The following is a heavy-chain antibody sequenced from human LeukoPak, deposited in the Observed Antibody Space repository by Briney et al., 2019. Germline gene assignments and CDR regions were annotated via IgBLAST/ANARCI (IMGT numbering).Heavy chain of an antibody. Sequence: SVKVSCKASGYTFTSYGISWVRQAPGQGLEWMGRIIPILGIANYAQKFQGRVTITADKSTSTAYMELSSLRSEDTAVYYCAREGRDGYNYFDYWGQGTLVTVSS. D-gene: IGHD5-24*01. J-gene: IGHJ4*02. V-gene: IGHV1-69*04. CDR3: AREGRDGYNYFDY. CDR1: GYTFTSYG. CDR2: IIPILGIA.